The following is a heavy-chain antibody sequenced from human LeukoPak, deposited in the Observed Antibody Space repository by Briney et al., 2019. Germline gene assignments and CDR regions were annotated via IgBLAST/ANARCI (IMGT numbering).Heavy chain of an antibody. CDR3: ARLVPGITIFGVAIGGPFDY. Sequence: SETLSLTCAVYGGSFSGYYWSWIRQPPGKGLEWIGEINHSGSTNYNPSLKSRVTISVDTSKNQFSLKLSSVTAADTAVYYCARLVPGITIFGVAIGGPFDYWGQGTLVTVSS. V-gene: IGHV4-34*01. D-gene: IGHD3-3*01. J-gene: IGHJ4*02. CDR1: GGSFSGYY. CDR2: INHSGST.